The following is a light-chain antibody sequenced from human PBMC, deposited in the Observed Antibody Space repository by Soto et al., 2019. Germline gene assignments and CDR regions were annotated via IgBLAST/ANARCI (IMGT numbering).Light chain of an antibody. Sequence: EVVLTQSPGTLSLSPGERATLSCRASQSVSISYLAWYQQKPGQAPRLLIYGASIRATGVPARFSATGSETDFTLTISGLQSGDSAVYFCQQYNNWPFSFGQGTRLEIK. J-gene: IGKJ5*01. CDR1: QSVSISY. CDR3: QQYNNWPFS. V-gene: IGKV3-15*01. CDR2: GAS.